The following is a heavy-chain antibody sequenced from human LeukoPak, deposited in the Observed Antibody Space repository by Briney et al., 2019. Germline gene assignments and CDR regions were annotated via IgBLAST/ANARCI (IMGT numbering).Heavy chain of an antibody. Sequence: PSETLSLTCAVYGGSFSGYYWSWIRQPPGKGLEWIGEINHSGSTNYNPSLKSRVTISVDTSKNQFSLKLSSVTAADTAVYYCARWHVRGYGGPYGLDPWGQGTLVTVSS. D-gene: IGHD4-23*01. CDR3: ARWHVRGYGGPYGLDP. CDR2: INHSGST. V-gene: IGHV4-34*01. CDR1: GGSFSGYY. J-gene: IGHJ5*02.